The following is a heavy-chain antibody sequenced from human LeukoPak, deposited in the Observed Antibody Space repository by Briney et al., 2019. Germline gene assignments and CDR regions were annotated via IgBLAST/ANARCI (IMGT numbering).Heavy chain of an antibody. V-gene: IGHV3-23*01. J-gene: IGHJ6*03. Sequence: RSGGSLRLSCAASGFTFSSYSMNWVRQAPGKGLEWVSGLTGSGGSTHYADSVKGRFTISRDNSKDTLYLQMNSLRAEDTAVYYCAKDGVVGDRRNYMDVWGKGTTVTVSS. CDR2: LTGSGGST. D-gene: IGHD1-26*01. CDR3: AKDGVVGDRRNYMDV. CDR1: GFTFSSYS.